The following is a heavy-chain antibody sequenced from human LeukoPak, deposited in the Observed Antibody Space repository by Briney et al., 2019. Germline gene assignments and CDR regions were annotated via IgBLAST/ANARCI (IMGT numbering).Heavy chain of an antibody. J-gene: IGHJ4*02. CDR3: ARARLAGSLGNFDY. D-gene: IGHD7-27*01. CDR2: IIPIFGTA. Sequence: SVKVSCEASGGTFSSYAISWVRQAPGQGLEWMGRIIPIFGTANYAQKFQGRVTITTDESTSTAYMELSSLRSEDTAVYYCARARLAGSLGNFDYWGQGTLVTVSS. CDR1: GGTFSSYA. V-gene: IGHV1-69*05.